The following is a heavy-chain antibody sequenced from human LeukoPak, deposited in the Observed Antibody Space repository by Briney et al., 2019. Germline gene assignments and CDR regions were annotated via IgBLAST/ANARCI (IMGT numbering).Heavy chain of an antibody. J-gene: IGHJ4*02. CDR1: GFTFSSYS. V-gene: IGHV3-21*04. CDR3: AKGFTSTYYDFWSGYYMDY. D-gene: IGHD3-3*01. CDR2: ISSSSSYI. Sequence: PGGSLRLSCAASGFTFSSYSMNWVRQAPGKGLEWVSSISSSSSYIYYADSVKGRFTISRDNAKNSLYLQMNSLRAEDTAVYYCAKGFTSTYYDFWSGYYMDYWGQGTLVTVSS.